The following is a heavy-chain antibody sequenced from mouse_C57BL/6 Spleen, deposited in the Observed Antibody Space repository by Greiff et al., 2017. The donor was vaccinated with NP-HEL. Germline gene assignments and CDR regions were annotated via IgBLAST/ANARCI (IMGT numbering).Heavy chain of an antibody. CDR1: GFTFSSYA. CDR2: ISDGGSYT. CDR3: ARETGSTFDY. J-gene: IGHJ2*01. D-gene: IGHD1-1*01. Sequence: EVKLVESGGGLVKPGGSLKLSCAASGFTFSSYAMSWVRQTPEKRLEWVATISDGGSYTYYPDNLKGRFTISRDNAKNNLYLQMSHLKSEDTAMYYCARETGSTFDYWGQGTTLTVSS. V-gene: IGHV5-4*01.